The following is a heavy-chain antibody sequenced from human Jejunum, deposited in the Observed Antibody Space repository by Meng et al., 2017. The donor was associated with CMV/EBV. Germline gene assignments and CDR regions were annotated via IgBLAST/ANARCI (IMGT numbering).Heavy chain of an antibody. CDR3: ARFTVATGAY. J-gene: IGHJ4*02. V-gene: IGHV1-2*06. CDR1: GYSVSDYN. Sequence: SCKASGYSVSDYNVNWVRQAPGQGLEWMGRINAKSGDTKYAQKFQGRVTMTRDTSISTGYMELSSLTSDDTAIYYCARFTVATGAYWGQGTLVTVSS. D-gene: IGHD4-17*01. CDR2: INAKSGDT.